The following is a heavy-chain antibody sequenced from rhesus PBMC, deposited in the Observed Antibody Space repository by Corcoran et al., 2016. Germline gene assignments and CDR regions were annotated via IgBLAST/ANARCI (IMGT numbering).Heavy chain of an antibody. D-gene: IGHD5-42*01. J-gene: IGHJ4*01. Sequence: QVQLQESGPGLVKPSETLSLTCAVSGGSISSNYWSWIRQPPGKGLEWIGYIYYDTGSTSYNPSLKSRVTISTDTSKNQFSLNLNSVTAADTAVYYCAATRGGIYCDSWGQGLLVTVSS. CDR1: GGSISSNY. CDR3: AATRGGIYCDS. CDR2: IYYDTGST. V-gene: IGHV4-147*01.